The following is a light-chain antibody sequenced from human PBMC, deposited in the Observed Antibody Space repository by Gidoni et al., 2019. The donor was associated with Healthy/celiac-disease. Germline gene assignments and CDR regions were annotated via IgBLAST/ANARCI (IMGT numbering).Light chain of an antibody. CDR2: EVS. CDR1: SSDVGGYNY. V-gene: IGLV2-14*01. CDR3: SSYTSSSTVV. J-gene: IGLJ2*01. Sequence: QSALPQPVSVSGSPGHSITISCTGTSSDVGGYNYVSWYQQHPGKAPKLMIYEVSNRPSGVSNRFSGSKSGNTASLTISGLQAEDEADYYCSSYTSSSTVVFGGGTKLTVL.